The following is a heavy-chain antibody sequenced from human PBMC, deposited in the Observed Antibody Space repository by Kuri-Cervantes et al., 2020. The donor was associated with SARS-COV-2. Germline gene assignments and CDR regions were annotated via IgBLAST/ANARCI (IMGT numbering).Heavy chain of an antibody. V-gene: IGHV3-48*01. CDR2: ISSSSSTI. J-gene: IGHJ4*02. CDR3: ARGSLYDFWSGYISYFDY. Sequence: GGSLRLSCAASGFTFSSYSMNWVRQAPGKGLEWVSYISSSSSTIYYADSVKGRFTISRDNSKNTLYLQMNSLRAEDTAVYYCARGSLYDFWSGYISYFDYWGQGTLVTVSS. CDR1: GFTFSSYS. D-gene: IGHD3-3*01.